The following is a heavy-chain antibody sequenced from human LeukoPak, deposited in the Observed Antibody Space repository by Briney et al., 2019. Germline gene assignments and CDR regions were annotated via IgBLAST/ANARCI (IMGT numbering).Heavy chain of an antibody. CDR2: IYYSGST. V-gene: IGHV4-59*01. D-gene: IGHD3-22*01. CDR1: GGSISSYY. J-gene: IGHJ4*02. Sequence: SETLSLTCTVSGGSISSYYWSWIRQPPGKGLGWIGYIYYSGSTNYNPSLKSRVTISVDTSKNQFSLKLSSVTAADTAVYYCARDRNYYDSSGYSLDYWGQGTLVTVSS. CDR3: ARDRNYYDSSGYSLDY.